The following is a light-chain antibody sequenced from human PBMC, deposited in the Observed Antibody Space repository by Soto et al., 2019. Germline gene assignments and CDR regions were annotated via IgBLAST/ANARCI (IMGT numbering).Light chain of an antibody. CDR3: AAWDDSLNGVV. CDR1: SSNIGSNT. Sequence: QAVVTQPPSASGTPGQRVTISCSGSSSNIGSNTVTWYQHLPGTAPKLLIYTNNQRPSGVPDRFSGSKSGTSASLAISGLQSEDEADYYCAAWDDSLNGVVFGGGTKLTVL. J-gene: IGLJ2*01. V-gene: IGLV1-44*01. CDR2: TNN.